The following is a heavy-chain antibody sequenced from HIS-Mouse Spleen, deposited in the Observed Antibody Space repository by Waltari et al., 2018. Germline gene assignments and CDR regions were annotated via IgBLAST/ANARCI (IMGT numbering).Heavy chain of an antibody. V-gene: IGHV3-48*01. CDR1: GFTFSSYS. D-gene: IGHD6-19*01. CDR2: ISSSSSTI. CDR3: ARGSYSSGWYGGVY. J-gene: IGHJ4*02. Sequence: VQLVESGGGLVQPGGSLRLSCAASGFTFSSYSMNWVRQAPGKGLEWVSYISSSSSTIYYADSVKGRFTISRDNAKNSLYLQMNSLRAEDTAVYYCARGSYSSGWYGGVYWGQGTLVTVSS.